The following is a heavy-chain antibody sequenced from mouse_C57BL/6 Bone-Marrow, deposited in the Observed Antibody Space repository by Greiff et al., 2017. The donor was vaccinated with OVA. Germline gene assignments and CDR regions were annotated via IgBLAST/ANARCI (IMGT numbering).Heavy chain of an antibody. J-gene: IGHJ3*01. CDR1: GFTFSSYA. Sequence: EVQVVESGGGLVKPGGSLKLSCAASGFTFSSYALSWVRQTPEKRLAWVATISDGGSYTYYPDNVKGRFTISRDNAKNNLYLQMSHLKSEDTAMYYCARVAYWGQGTLVTVSA. CDR2: ISDGGSYT. CDR3: ARVAY. V-gene: IGHV5-4*01.